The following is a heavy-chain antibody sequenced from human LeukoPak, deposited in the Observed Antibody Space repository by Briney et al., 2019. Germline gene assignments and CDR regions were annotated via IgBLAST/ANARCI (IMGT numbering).Heavy chain of an antibody. CDR1: GFTFSSYS. J-gene: IGHJ4*02. Sequence: GGSLRLSCAASGFTFSSYSMNWVRQAPGKGLEWVSYISSSSSTIYYADSVKGRFTISRDNAKNSLYLQMNSLRAEDTAVYYCARIRDSGYDPVDYWGQGTLVTVSS. CDR3: ARIRDSGYDPVDY. V-gene: IGHV3-48*01. CDR2: ISSSSSTI. D-gene: IGHD5-12*01.